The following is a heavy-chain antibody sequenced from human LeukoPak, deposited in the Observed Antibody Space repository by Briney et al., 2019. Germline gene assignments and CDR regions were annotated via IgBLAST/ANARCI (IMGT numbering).Heavy chain of an antibody. CDR2: IYYSGST. CDR3: ARDDRRTGRDY. CDR1: GGSISSYY. Sequence: SETLSLTCTVSGGSISSYYWSWIRQPPGKGLEWIGYIYYSGSTNYNPFLKSRVTISVDTSENQFSLKLSSVTAADTAVYYCARDDRRTGRDYWGQGTLVTVSS. D-gene: IGHD7-27*01. V-gene: IGHV4-59*01. J-gene: IGHJ4*02.